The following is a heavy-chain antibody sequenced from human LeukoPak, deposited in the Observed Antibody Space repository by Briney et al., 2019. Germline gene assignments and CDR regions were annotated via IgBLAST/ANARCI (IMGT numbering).Heavy chain of an antibody. D-gene: IGHD3-22*01. CDR3: ARGYYDSSGLDY. Sequence: PSETLSLTCTVSGGSISSYYWSWIRQPPGKGLEWIGYIYYSGSTNYNPSLKSRVTISVDTSKNQFSLKLSSVTAADTAVYYCARGYYDSSGLDYWGQGTLVTVSS. CDR2: IYYSGST. J-gene: IGHJ4*02. V-gene: IGHV4-59*08. CDR1: GGSISSYY.